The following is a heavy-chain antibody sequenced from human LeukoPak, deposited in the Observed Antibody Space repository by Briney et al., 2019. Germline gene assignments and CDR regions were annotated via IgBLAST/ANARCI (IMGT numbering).Heavy chain of an antibody. D-gene: IGHD3-16*01. J-gene: IGHJ4*02. V-gene: IGHV3-30*18. CDR3: AKTLGEVDY. CDR2: ISYDGSNK. Sequence: GGSLRLSCAASGFTFSSYGMHWVRQAPGKGLEWVAVISYDGSNKYYADSMKGRLTISRDNSKNTLYLQMNSLRAEDTAVYYCAKTLGEVDYWGQGTLVTVSS. CDR1: GFTFSSYG.